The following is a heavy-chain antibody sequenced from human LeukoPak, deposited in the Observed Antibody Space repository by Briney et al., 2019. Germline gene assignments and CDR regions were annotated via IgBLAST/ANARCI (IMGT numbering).Heavy chain of an antibody. CDR3: AREYSGSYIGY. D-gene: IGHD1-26*01. V-gene: IGHV3-33*01. J-gene: IGHJ4*02. Sequence: GGSLRLSCAASGFTFRNYGMHWVRQAPGKGLEWVSVIWYDGSNRYYADSVKGRFTISRHNSKNTLYLQMNSLRAEDTAMYYCAREYSGSYIGYWGQGTLVTVSS. CDR2: IWYDGSNR. CDR1: GFTFRNYG.